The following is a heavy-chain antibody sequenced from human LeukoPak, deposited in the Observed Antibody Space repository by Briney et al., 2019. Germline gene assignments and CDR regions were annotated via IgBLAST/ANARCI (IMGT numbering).Heavy chain of an antibody. CDR3: ARGPDIIVVPAAPYFDY. J-gene: IGHJ4*02. D-gene: IGHD2-2*01. CDR1: GGSFSGYY. Sequence: SETLSLTCAVYGGSFSGYYWSWIRQPPGKGLEWIGEINHSGSTNYNPSLKSRVTISVGTSENQFSLKLSSVTAADTAVYYCARGPDIIVVPAAPYFDYWGQGTLVTVSS. V-gene: IGHV4-34*01. CDR2: INHSGST.